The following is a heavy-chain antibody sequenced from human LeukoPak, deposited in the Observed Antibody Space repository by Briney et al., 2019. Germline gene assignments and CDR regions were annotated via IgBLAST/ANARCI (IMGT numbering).Heavy chain of an antibody. CDR1: GYTFTGYY. CDR2: INPNSGGT. D-gene: IGHD2-2*01. Sequence: GASVKVSCKASGYTFTGYYMHWVRQAPGQGLEWMGWINPNSGGTNYAQKFQGRVTMTRDTSISTAYMELSRLRSDDTAVYYCARVKYCRSTSCSLFDYWGQGTLVTVSS. CDR3: ARVKYCRSTSCSLFDY. J-gene: IGHJ4*02. V-gene: IGHV1-2*02.